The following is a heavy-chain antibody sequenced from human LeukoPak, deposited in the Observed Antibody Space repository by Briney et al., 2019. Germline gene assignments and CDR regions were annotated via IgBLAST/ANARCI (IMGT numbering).Heavy chain of an antibody. D-gene: IGHD3-10*01. V-gene: IGHV3-30-3*01. J-gene: IGHJ4*02. CDR3: ARSVAVPVTGGFDY. Sequence: QPGRSLRLSCATSGFTFSNFAMHWVRQAPGKGLEWVAVISYDGTNKYYAGSVKGQFTISRDNSKNTLYLQMNSLRAEDTAVYYCARSVAVPVTGGFDYWGQGTLVTVSS. CDR2: ISYDGTNK. CDR1: GFTFSNFA.